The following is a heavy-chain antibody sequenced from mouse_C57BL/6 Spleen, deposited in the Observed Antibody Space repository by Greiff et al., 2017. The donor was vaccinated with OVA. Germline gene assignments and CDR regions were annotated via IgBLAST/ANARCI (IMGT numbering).Heavy chain of an antibody. CDR1: GFSLTSYG. Sequence: QVQLKESGPGLVAPSQSLSITCTVSGFSLTSYGVHWVRQPPGKGPEWLVVIWSDGSTTYNSALKSRLSISKDNSKSQVFLKMNSLQTDDTAMYYCARHRLGQAWYFDVWGTGTTVTVSS. D-gene: IGHD3-3*01. CDR2: IWSDGST. V-gene: IGHV2-6-1*01. CDR3: ARHRLGQAWYFDV. J-gene: IGHJ1*03.